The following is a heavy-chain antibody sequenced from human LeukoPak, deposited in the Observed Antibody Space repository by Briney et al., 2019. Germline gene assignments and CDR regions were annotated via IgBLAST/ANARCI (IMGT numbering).Heavy chain of an antibody. Sequence: PGGSLRLSCAASGFTVSSNYMSGVRPAPSRGVEWVSVIYSGVWTYYADAVKGRFTISRDNSKNTLYLQMNSLRGEDTAVYYCARDPYSSAWYHYYYGMDVWGQGTTVTVSS. J-gene: IGHJ6*02. CDR3: ARDPYSSAWYHYYYGMDV. CDR2: IYSGVWT. V-gene: IGHV3-66*01. D-gene: IGHD6-19*01. CDR1: GFTVSSNY.